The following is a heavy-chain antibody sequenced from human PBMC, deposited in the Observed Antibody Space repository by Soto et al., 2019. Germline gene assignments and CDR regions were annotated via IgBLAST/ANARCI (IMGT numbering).Heavy chain of an antibody. J-gene: IGHJ4*02. CDR2: IYYSGST. CDR1: GASISSGGYY. Sequence: SETLSLTCTVSGASISSGGYYWSWIRQHPGKGLEWIANIYYSGSTYYNPSLKNRVTISIDTPKNQFSLKLSSVTAADTAVYYCAKAQAWELLFDFWGPGTLVTVPQ. D-gene: IGHD1-26*01. V-gene: IGHV4-31*03. CDR3: AKAQAWELLFDF.